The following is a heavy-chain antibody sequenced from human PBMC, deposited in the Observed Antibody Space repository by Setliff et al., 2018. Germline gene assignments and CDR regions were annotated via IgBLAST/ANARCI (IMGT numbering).Heavy chain of an antibody. D-gene: IGHD5-12*01. CDR1: GGSVGSGGYY. V-gene: IGHV4-61*02. Sequence: PSETLSLTCIVSGGSVGSGGYYWSWIRQPAGKGLEWIGLIQSTGNTNYNPSLQSRVTISIDTSKNQFSLKMTSVTAADTAMYFCAGTPARGTTWLSPFDYWGQGTLVTVSS. CDR3: AGTPARGTTWLSPFDY. J-gene: IGHJ4*02. CDR2: IQSTGNT.